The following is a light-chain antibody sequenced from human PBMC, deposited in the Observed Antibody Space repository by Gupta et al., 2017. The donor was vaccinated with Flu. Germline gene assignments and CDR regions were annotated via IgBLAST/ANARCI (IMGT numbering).Light chain of an antibody. J-gene: IGLJ1*01. V-gene: IGLV2-14*01. CDR2: EVS. Sequence: QSALTQPASVSGSPGQSITISCPGTSSDVGGYNYVCWYQQHPGQVPKLMIFEVSNRPSGVANRFSGSKAGNTAFLTISGRQEEDEADYYCASYARADIYVFGTGTKVTVL. CDR3: ASYARADIYV. CDR1: SSDVGGYNY.